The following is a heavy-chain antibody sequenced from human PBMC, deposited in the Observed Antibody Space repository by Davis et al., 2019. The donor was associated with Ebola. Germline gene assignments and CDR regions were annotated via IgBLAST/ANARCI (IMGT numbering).Heavy chain of an antibody. V-gene: IGHV3-23*01. CDR3: ARRYDDY. J-gene: IGHJ4*02. CDR1: GFTFRSYA. D-gene: IGHD1-1*01. Sequence: GESLKLPCAASGFTFRSYAMRWVRQAPGKGLEWVSAISGSGSSTYYADSVKGRFTISRDNAKNSLYLQMNSLRAEDTAVYDCARRYDDYWGQGTLVTVSS. CDR2: ISGSGSST.